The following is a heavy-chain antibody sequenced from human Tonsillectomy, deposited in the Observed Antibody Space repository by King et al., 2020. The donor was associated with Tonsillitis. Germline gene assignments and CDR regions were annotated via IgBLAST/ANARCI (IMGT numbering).Heavy chain of an antibody. CDR2: ISYDGSNK. J-gene: IGHJ1*01. CDR3: AKDGEGQWELLPEYFQH. V-gene: IGHV3-30*18. D-gene: IGHD1-26*01. CDR1: GFTFSSYG. Sequence: VQLVESGGGVVQPGRSLRLSCAASGFTFSSYGMHWVRQPPGKGLEWVAVISYDGSNKYYADSVKGRFTISRDNSKNTLYLQMNSLRPGDTAVYYCAKDGEGQWELLPEYFQHWGQGTLVTVSS.